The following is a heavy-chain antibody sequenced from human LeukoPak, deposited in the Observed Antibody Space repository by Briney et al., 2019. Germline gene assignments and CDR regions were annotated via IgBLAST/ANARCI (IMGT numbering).Heavy chain of an antibody. J-gene: IGHJ6*03. D-gene: IGHD3-16*01. CDR2: IRSKANSYAT. CDR3: TRWGAGETYYYYYMDV. V-gene: IGHV3-73*01. Sequence: GGSLKLSCAASGLTFSGSAMHWVRQASGKGLEWVGRIRSKANSYATAYAASVKGRFTISRDDSKNTAYLQMNSLKTEDTAVYYCTRWGAGETYYYYYMDVWGKGTTVTISS. CDR1: GLTFSGSA.